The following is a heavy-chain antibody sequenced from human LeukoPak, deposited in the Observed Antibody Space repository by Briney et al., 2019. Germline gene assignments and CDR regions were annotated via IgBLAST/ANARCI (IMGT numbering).Heavy chain of an antibody. Sequence: PEASVKVSCKASGGTFSSYAISWVRQAPGQGLEWMGGIIPIFGTANYAQKFQGRVTITADESTSTAYMELSSLRSEDTAVYYCARDEGDFLETRYYGMDVWGQGTTVTVSS. J-gene: IGHJ6*02. CDR3: ARDEGDFLETRYYGMDV. D-gene: IGHD3-3*01. CDR2: IIPIFGTA. CDR1: GGTFSSYA. V-gene: IGHV1-69*13.